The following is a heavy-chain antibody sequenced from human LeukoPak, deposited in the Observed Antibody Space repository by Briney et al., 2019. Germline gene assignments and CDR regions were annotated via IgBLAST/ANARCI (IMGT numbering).Heavy chain of an antibody. CDR1: GGTFSSYA. CDR2: IIPIFGTA. Sequence: RASVKVSCKASGGTFSSYAISWVRHAPGQGLEWMGGIIPIFGTANYAQKFQGRVTITTDESTSTAYMELSSLRSEDTAVYYCARESSRGRFDPWGQGTLVTVFS. D-gene: IGHD6-13*01. J-gene: IGHJ5*02. CDR3: ARESSRGRFDP. V-gene: IGHV1-69*05.